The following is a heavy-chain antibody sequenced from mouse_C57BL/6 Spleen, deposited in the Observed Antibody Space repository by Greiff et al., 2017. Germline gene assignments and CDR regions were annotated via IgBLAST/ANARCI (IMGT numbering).Heavy chain of an antibody. J-gene: IGHJ1*03. D-gene: IGHD1-1*01. Sequence: QVQLQQPGAELVKPGASVKMSCKASGYTFTSYWITWVKQRPGQGLEWIGDIYPGSGSTNYNEKFKSKATLTVDTSSSTAYMQLSSLTSADSAVYYCAYYYGTNFDVWGTGTTVTVSS. CDR2: IYPGSGST. V-gene: IGHV1-55*01. CDR1: GYTFTSYW. CDR3: AYYYGTNFDV.